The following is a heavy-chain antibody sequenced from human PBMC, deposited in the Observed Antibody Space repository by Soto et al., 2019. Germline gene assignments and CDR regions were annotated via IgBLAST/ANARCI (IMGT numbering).Heavy chain of an antibody. V-gene: IGHV3-13*01. CDR2: IGTPGDT. CDR3: ARRGGVSGHYNWYFDL. D-gene: IGHD4-17*01. J-gene: IGHJ2*01. Sequence: EVQLVESGGGLVQPGGSLRLSCAASGFTFSSYDMHWVRQATGKGLEWVSAIGTPGDTYYPGSVKCRFTISRENAKNSLYLQMNSLRAGDTAVYYCARRGGVSGHYNWYFDLWGRGTLVTVSS. CDR1: GFTFSSYD.